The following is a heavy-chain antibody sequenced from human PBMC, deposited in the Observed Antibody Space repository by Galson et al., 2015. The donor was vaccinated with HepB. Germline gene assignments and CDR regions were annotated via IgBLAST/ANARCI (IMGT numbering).Heavy chain of an antibody. V-gene: IGHV3-23*01. D-gene: IGHD5-18*01. Sequence: SLRLSCAASGFTFSSYAMTWVRQAPGKGLEWVSAISGSGGTTYYADSVKGRFTISRDNPKNTLYLQMNSLRAEDTAVYYCANGYVDAAMGPYWGQGTLVTVSS. J-gene: IGHJ4*02. CDR3: ANGYVDAAMGPY. CDR2: ISGSGGTT. CDR1: GFTFSSYA.